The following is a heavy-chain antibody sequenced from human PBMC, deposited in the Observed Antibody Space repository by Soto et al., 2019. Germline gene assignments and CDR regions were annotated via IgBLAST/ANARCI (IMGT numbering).Heavy chain of an antibody. V-gene: IGHV1-69*13. CDR2: IIPIFGTA. D-gene: IGHD3-22*01. J-gene: IGHJ4*02. CDR1: GGTFSSYA. CDR3: ARVYDSSGYYPGFDY. Sequence: GASVKVSCKASGGTFSSYAISWVRQAPGQGLEWMGGIIPIFGTANYAQKFQGRVTITADESTSTAYMELSSLRSEDTAVYYCARVYDSSGYYPGFDYWGQGTLVTVS.